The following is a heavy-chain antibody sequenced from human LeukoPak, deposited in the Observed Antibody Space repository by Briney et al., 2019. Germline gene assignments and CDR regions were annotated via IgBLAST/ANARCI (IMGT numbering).Heavy chain of an antibody. J-gene: IGHJ6*03. D-gene: IGHD5-18*01. CDR3: ARELRIVDTTMLNYYYYYYMDV. CDR2: IYSGATT. V-gene: IGHV3-53*01. Sequence: GGSLRLSCAASGFTFSNNYMNWVRQAPGKGLEWVSGIYSGATTYYTDSVKGRFTISRDNSKNTLSLQMNSLSAEDTAVYYCARELRIVDTTMLNYYYYYYMDVWGKGTTVTVSS. CDR1: GFTFSNNY.